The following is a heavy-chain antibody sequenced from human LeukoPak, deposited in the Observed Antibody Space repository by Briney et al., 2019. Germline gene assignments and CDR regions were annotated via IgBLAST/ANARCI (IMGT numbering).Heavy chain of an antibody. J-gene: IGHJ4*02. Sequence: SETLSLTCTVSGDSISSHYWSWIRQPPGKGLEWIGYIYYSGSTNYNPSLKSRVTISVDTSKNQFSLKLSSVTAADTAVYYCARDPYSSGWYGHFDYWGQGTLVTVSS. D-gene: IGHD6-19*01. CDR3: ARDPYSSGWYGHFDY. CDR2: IYYSGST. V-gene: IGHV4-59*11. CDR1: GDSISSHY.